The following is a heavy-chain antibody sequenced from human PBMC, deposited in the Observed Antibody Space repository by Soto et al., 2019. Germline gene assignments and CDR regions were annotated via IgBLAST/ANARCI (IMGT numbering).Heavy chain of an antibody. J-gene: IGHJ4*02. CDR2: INPDGGST. CDR1: GYTFTSYY. D-gene: IGHD3-22*01. V-gene: IGHV1-46*01. CDR3: ARAYYDSSGYLDC. Sequence: ASVKVSCKASGYTFTSYYIYWVRQAPGQGLEWMGLINPDGGSTSNAHKFQGRVTMTRDTSTSAVYMELSSLRSEDTAVYYCARAYYDSSGYLDCWGQGTLVTVSS.